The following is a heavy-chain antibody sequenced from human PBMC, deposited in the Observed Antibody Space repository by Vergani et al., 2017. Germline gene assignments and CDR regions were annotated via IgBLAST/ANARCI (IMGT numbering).Heavy chain of an antibody. CDR3: AGDCTRGDLWSGYYLPTKDYYYYYGMDV. V-gene: IGHV3-21*01. J-gene: IGHJ6*02. CDR1: GFTFSSHS. D-gene: IGHD3-3*01. Sequence: EVQLVESGGGLVKPGGSLRLSCAASGFTFSSHSMNWVRQAPGKGLEWVSSISCSSSYIYYADSVKGRFTISRDNPKNSLYMQRNSLRAEDTDVYSCAGDCTRGDLWSGYYLPTKDYYYYYGMDVWGQGTTVTVSS. CDR2: ISCSSSYI.